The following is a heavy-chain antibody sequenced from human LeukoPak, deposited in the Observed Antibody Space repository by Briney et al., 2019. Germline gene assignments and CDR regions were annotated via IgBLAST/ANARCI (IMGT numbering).Heavy chain of an antibody. CDR3: VATGTTSEYFQH. CDR2: IYYSGST. J-gene: IGHJ1*01. D-gene: IGHD1-7*01. Sequence: PSQTLSLTCTVSGGSISSGDYYWSWIRQPPGKGLEWIGYIYYSGSTYYNPSLKSRVTISVDTSKNQFSLKLSSVTAADTAVYYCVATGTTSEYFQHWGQGTLVTVSS. V-gene: IGHV4-30-4*08. CDR1: GGSISSGDYY.